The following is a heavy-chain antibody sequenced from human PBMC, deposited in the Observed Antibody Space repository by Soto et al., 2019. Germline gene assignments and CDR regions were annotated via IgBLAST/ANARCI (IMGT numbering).Heavy chain of an antibody. Sequence: QVQLVQSGAEVKKPGSSVKVSCKASGGTFSSYAISWVRQAPGQGLEWMGGIIPIFGTANYAQKFQGRVTITADESTSTAYMELSSLRSEDTAVYYCARERSSVAGLYFDSWGQGTLVTVSS. CDR1: GGTFSSYA. CDR3: ARERSSVAGLYFDS. J-gene: IGHJ4*02. V-gene: IGHV1-69*01. D-gene: IGHD6-19*01. CDR2: IIPIFGTA.